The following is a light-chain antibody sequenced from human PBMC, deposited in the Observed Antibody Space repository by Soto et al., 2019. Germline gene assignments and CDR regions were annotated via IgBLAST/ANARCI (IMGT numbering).Light chain of an antibody. CDR2: WAS. CDR3: QQCYTTPPA. Sequence: DIVMTQSPDSLAVSLGERATINCKSSQSVLYSSNNKNYITWYQQKPGQPPKLLIYWASTRESGVPDRFSGSGSGTDFTLTINGLQAEDVAVYYCQQCYTTPPAFGQGTKVEIK. J-gene: IGKJ1*01. CDR1: QSVLYSSNNKNY. V-gene: IGKV4-1*01.